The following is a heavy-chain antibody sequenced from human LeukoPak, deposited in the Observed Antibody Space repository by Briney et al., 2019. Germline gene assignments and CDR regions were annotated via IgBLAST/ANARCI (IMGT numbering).Heavy chain of an antibody. CDR1: GFTFSSYS. Sequence: PGGSLRLSCAASGFTFSSYSMNWVRQAPGKGLEWVSSISSSSSYIYYADSVKGRFTISRDNAKNSLYLQMNSLRAEDTAVYYCAKDRGATEEYFDYWGQGTLVTVSS. J-gene: IGHJ4*02. CDR2: ISSSSSYI. V-gene: IGHV3-21*01. CDR3: AKDRGATEEYFDY. D-gene: IGHD3-10*01.